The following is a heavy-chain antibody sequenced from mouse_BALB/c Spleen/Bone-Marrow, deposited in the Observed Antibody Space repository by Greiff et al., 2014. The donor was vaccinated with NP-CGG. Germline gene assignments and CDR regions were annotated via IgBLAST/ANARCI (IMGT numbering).Heavy chain of an antibody. CDR3: ARSGERYGAMDY. V-gene: IGHV5-4*02. J-gene: IGHJ4*01. D-gene: IGHD1-1*02. CDR1: GFTFSDFY. Sequence: ESGGGLVKPGGSLKLSCAASGFTFSDFYMFWFRQTPEKRLEWVATISNGGTYTYYPDSVKGRFTISRDNAKNNLYLQMSSLKSEDTAMYYCARSGERYGAMDYWGQGTSVTVTS. CDR2: ISNGGTYT.